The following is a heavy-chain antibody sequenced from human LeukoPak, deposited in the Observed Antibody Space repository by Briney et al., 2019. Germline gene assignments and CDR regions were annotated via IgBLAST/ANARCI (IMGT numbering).Heavy chain of an antibody. CDR2: ISYDGSNK. V-gene: IGHV3-30*18. J-gene: IGHJ4*02. Sequence: GGSLRLSCAASGFTFSSYGMHWVRQAPGKGLEWVAVISYDGSNKYYADSVKGRFTISRDNSKNTLYLQMNSLRAEDTAVYYCGKEPGDKEYYFDYWGQGTLVTVSS. CDR1: GFTFSSYG. D-gene: IGHD2-21*01. CDR3: GKEPGDKEYYFDY.